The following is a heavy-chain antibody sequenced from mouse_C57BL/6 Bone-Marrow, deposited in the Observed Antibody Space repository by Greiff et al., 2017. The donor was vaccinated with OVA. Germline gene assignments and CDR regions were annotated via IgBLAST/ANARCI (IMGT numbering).Heavy chain of an antibody. D-gene: IGHD1-1*01. V-gene: IGHV14-4*01. J-gene: IGHJ2*01. CDR3: TTTVVFDY. CDR2: IDPENGDT. Sequence: VHVKQSGAELVRPGASVKLSCTASGFNIKDDYMHWVKQRPEQGLEWIGWIDPENGDTEYASKFQGKATITADTSSNTAYLQLSSLTSEDTAVYYCTTTVVFDYWGQGTTLTVSS. CDR1: GFNIKDDY.